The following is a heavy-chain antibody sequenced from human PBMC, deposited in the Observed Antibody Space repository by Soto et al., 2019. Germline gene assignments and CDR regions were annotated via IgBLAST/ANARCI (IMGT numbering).Heavy chain of an antibody. CDR3: ARMATFGSLNWFDP. CDR1: GYTFTNYG. V-gene: IGHV1-8*02. J-gene: IGHJ5*02. D-gene: IGHD3-16*01. Sequence: ASVKVSCKASGYTFTNYGNSWVRQATGQGLEWMGWMNPGSGDTGYAQKFQGRVTMTRDISTATAYMELSSLRSDDTATYYCARMATFGSLNWFDPWGQGTLVTVSS. CDR2: MNPGSGDT.